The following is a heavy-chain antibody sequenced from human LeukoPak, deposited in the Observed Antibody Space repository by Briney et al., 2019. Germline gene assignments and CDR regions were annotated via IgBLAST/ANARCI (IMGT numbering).Heavy chain of an antibody. CDR1: GGSISSYY. J-gene: IGHJ4*02. CDR3: ARRRQRWLQYLDY. D-gene: IGHD5-24*01. CDR2: INHSGST. V-gene: IGHV4-34*01. Sequence: SETLSLTCTVSGGSISSYYWSWIRQPPGKGLEWIGEINHSGSTNYNPSLKSRVTISVDTSKNQFSLKLSSVTAADTAVYYCARRRQRWLQYLDYWGQGTLVTVSS.